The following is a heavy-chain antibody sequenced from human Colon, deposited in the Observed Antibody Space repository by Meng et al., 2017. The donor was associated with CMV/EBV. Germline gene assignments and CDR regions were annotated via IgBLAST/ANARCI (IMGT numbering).Heavy chain of an antibody. Sequence: GSLSLSCAASGFTFSGDGMNWVRQPPGHGLQWVSYISICSSTIYYADSVMSRFTISRDNAKNPLYLQMNSMRAEDTAVYYCARERYSHYILGQHQVRIFDYWGQGTLVTVSS. CDR3: ARERYSHYILGQHQVRIFDY. CDR2: ISICSSTI. J-gene: IGHJ4*02. CDR1: GFTFSGDG. D-gene: IGHD4-11*01. V-gene: IGHV3-48*04.